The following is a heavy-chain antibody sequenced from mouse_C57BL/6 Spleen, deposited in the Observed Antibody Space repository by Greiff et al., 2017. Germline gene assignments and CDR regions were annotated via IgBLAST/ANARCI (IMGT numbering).Heavy chain of an antibody. J-gene: IGHJ1*03. V-gene: IGHV7-3*01. Sequence: EVKLMESGGGLVQPGGSLSLSCAASGFTFTDYYMSWVRQPPGKALEWLGFIRNKANGYTTEYSASVKGRFTISRDNSQSLLYLQMNALRAEASATYYCARYEEATRYFDVWGTGTTVTVSS. D-gene: IGHD6-1*01. CDR3: ARYEEATRYFDV. CDR2: IRNKANGYTT. CDR1: GFTFTDYY.